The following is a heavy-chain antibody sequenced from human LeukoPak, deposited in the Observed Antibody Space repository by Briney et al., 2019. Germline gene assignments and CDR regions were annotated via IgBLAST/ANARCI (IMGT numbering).Heavy chain of an antibody. CDR3: ASQTRREFGDAFDI. CDR2: IYYSGST. CDR1: GGSISSSSYY. D-gene: IGHD3-16*01. J-gene: IGHJ3*02. V-gene: IGHV4-39*01. Sequence: PSETLSLTCTVSGGSISSSSYYWGWIRQPPGKGLGWIESIYYSGSTCYTPSLKSRVTISVDTSKNQFSLKLLSVTAADTAVYYCASQTRREFGDAFDIWGQGTMVTVSS.